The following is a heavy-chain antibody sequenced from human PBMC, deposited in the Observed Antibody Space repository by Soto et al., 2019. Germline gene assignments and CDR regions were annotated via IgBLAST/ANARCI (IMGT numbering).Heavy chain of an antibody. Sequence: PGGSLRLSCAASGFTFDDYAMHWARQVPGKGLEWVSGINWNSGSIGYADSVKGRFAISRDNTKNSLHLQMNSLRAEDTAFYYCVKDESINWYSGHFRHWGQGTLVPVSS. CDR2: INWNSGSI. D-gene: IGHD6-13*01. J-gene: IGHJ1*01. CDR1: GFTFDDYA. CDR3: VKDESINWYSGHFRH. V-gene: IGHV3-9*01.